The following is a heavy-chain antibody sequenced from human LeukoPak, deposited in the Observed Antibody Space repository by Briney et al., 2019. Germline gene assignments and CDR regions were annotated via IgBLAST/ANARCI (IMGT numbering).Heavy chain of an antibody. CDR2: ISAMTGST. J-gene: IGHJ4*02. Sequence: GGSLRLSWAASGFTFSSYSMSWVRQAPGEGLEWVSTISAMTGSTHYADSVKGRFTISRDNSKNTLYLQMNSLRAEDTAVYYCASRSYYPSDGGQGTLVTVSS. CDR3: ASRSYYPSD. CDR1: GFTFSSYS. V-gene: IGHV3-23*01. D-gene: IGHD3-10*01.